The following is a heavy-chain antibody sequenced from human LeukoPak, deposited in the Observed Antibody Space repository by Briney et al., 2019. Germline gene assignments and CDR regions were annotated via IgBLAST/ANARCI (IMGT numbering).Heavy chain of an antibody. CDR2: IRQDGNEQ. Sequence: PGGSLRLSCAASGFTFSSYWMTWVRQAPGKGLEWVANIRQDGNEQHYMDSVKGRFTSSRDNAKNSLFLQMNSLRAEDTAVYYCARAPYSGGWYLMYWGQGSLVTVSS. CDR1: GFTFSSYW. J-gene: IGHJ4*02. CDR3: ARAPYSGGWYLMY. V-gene: IGHV3-7*01. D-gene: IGHD6-19*01.